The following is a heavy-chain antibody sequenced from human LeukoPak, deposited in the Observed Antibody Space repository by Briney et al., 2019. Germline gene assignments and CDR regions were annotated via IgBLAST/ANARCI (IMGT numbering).Heavy chain of an antibody. CDR2: IYSGGST. CDR1: GFTVSSNY. CDR3: ASTYYYDSSGSRLVDY. V-gene: IGHV3-53*01. Sequence: GGSLRLSCAASGFTVSSNYVSWVRQAPGKGLEWVSVIYSGGSTYYADSVKGRFTISRDNSKNTLYLQMSSLRAEDTAVYYCASTYYYDSSGSRLVDYWGQGTLVTVSS. D-gene: IGHD3-22*01. J-gene: IGHJ4*02.